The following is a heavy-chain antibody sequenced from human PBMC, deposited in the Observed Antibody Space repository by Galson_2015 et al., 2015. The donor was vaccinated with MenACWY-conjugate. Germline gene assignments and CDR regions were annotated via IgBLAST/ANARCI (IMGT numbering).Heavy chain of an antibody. CDR1: GGSISSSSYY. D-gene: IGHD4-17*01. J-gene: IGHJ2*01. V-gene: IGHV4-39*07. CDR2: IYYSGST. Sequence: ETLSLTCTVSGGSISSSSYYWGWIRQPPGKGLEWIGSIYYSGSTYYNPSLKSRVTISVDTSKNQFSLKLRSVTAADTAVYYCARYTVTNWYFDLWGRGTLVTVSS. CDR3: ARYTVTNWYFDL.